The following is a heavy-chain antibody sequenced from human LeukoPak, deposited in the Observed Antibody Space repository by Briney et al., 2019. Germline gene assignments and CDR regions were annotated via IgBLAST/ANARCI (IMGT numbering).Heavy chain of an antibody. CDR1: GGTFSSYA. V-gene: IGHV1-69*13. J-gene: IGHJ6*02. CDR3: AARLRFLEWSYSPLGMDV. Sequence: SVKVSCKASGGTFSSYAISWVRQAPGQGPEWMGGIIPIFGTANYAQKFQGRVTITADESTSTAYMELSSLRSEDTAVYYCAARLRFLEWSYSPLGMDVWGQGTTVTVSS. D-gene: IGHD3-3*01. CDR2: IIPIFGTA.